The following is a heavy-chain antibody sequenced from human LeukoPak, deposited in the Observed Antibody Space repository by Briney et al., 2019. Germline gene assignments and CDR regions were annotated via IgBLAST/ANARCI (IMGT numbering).Heavy chain of an antibody. CDR3: ARQYYYGTGSYYDL. D-gene: IGHD3-10*01. J-gene: IGHJ4*02. Sequence: SETLSLTCTVSGGSISSYYWSWIRQPPGKGLEWIGYIYYSGSTNYNPSLKSRVTISVDTSKNQFSLKLSSVTAADTAVYYCARQYYYGTGSYYDLWGQGTLVTVSS. V-gene: IGHV4-59*01. CDR2: IYYSGST. CDR1: GGSISSYY.